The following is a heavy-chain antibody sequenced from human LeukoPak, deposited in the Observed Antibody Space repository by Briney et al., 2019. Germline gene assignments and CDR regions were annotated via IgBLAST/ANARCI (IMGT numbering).Heavy chain of an antibody. D-gene: IGHD6-19*01. CDR1: GFTVSSNY. CDR2: IYSGGST. J-gene: IGHJ3*02. Sequence: GGSLRLSCAASGFTVSSNYMSWVRQAPGKGLEWVSVIYSGGSTYYADSVKGRFTISRDNSKNTLYLQMNSLRAEDTAVYYCARDRYYSSGDGGASDIWGQGTMVTVSS. CDR3: ARDRYYSSGDGGASDI. V-gene: IGHV3-53*01.